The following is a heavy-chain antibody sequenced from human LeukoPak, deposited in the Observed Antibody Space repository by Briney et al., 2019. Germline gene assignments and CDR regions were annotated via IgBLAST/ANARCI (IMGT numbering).Heavy chain of an antibody. V-gene: IGHV3-7*03. J-gene: IGHJ3*02. CDR2: IKEDGSEK. CDR3: ARLHSAVYYGDAFDI. CDR1: GFTFSSYW. D-gene: IGHD3-16*01. Sequence: GGSLRLSCAVSGFTFSSYWMTWVRQAPGKGLEWVAKIKEDGSEKYYVNSVKGRFTVSRDNVKNSLFLQMNSLRVEDTAAYYCARLHSAVYYGDAFDIWGQGTMVTVSS.